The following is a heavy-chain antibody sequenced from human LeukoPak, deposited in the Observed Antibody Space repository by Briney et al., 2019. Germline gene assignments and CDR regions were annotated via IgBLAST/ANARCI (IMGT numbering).Heavy chain of an antibody. D-gene: IGHD6-19*01. CDR2: VYYSGNT. Sequence: SETLSLTCTVSGGSISSSNYYWGWIRQPPGKGLECIGSVYYSGNTYYNPSLKSRVTISVDTSKNQFSLKLSSVTAADTAVYYCARGSGWYPPSLVINYYYYYMDVWGKGTTVTVSS. CDR1: GGSISSSNYY. V-gene: IGHV4-39*07. CDR3: ARGSGWYPPSLVINYYYYYMDV. J-gene: IGHJ6*03.